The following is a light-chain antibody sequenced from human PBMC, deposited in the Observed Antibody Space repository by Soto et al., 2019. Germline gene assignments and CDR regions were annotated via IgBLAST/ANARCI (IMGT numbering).Light chain of an antibody. J-gene: IGLJ3*02. CDR1: SSDVGGYNY. V-gene: IGLV2-11*01. CDR2: DVS. CDR3: CSYAGSYTS. Sequence: QSALTQPRSVSGSPGQSATISCTGTSSDVGGYNYVSWYQQHPGKAPKLMIYDVSKRPSGVPDRFSGSKSGNTASLTISGLQAGDEADYFCCSYAGSYTSFGGGTKVTVL.